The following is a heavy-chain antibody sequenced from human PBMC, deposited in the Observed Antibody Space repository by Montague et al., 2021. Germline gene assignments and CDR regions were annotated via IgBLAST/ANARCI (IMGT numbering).Heavy chain of an antibody. J-gene: IGHJ4*02. CDR1: GGSLSGYI. Sequence: SETLSLTCAVYGGSLSGYIWNWIRQPPGRYLEWIGQISHTGSTSYNPSLTSRVTISVDTSENHVSLRLSSVTAADTAVYYCTRGEVAVTGIDYWGQGALVTVSS. V-gene: IGHV4-34*01. D-gene: IGHD6-19*01. CDR3: TRGEVAVTGIDY. CDR2: ISHTGST.